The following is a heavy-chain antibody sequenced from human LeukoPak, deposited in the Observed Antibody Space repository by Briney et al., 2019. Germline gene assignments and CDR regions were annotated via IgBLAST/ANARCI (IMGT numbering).Heavy chain of an antibody. CDR2: IYYSGST. J-gene: IGHJ5*02. D-gene: IGHD6-13*01. V-gene: IGHV4-39*07. CDR1: GGSISSSSYY. CDR3: ARAHKTAAATDGGFDP. Sequence: PSETLSLTCTVSGGSISSSSYYWGWIRQPPGKGLEWIGSIYYSGSTYYNPSLKSRVTISVDTSKNQFSLKLSSVTAADTAVYYCARAHKTAAATDGGFDPWGQGTLVTVSS.